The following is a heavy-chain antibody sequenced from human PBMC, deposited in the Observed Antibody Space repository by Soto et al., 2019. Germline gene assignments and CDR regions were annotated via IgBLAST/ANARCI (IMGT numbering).Heavy chain of an antibody. V-gene: IGHV3-53*01. CDR1: GFTVSSDY. J-gene: IGHJ5*02. Sequence: WGSVRLSCAASGFTVSSDYMSWVRQAPGKGLEWVSVIYSGGSTYYADSVKGRFTISRDNSKNTLYLQMNSLRAEDTAVYYCARDRANGVWNNWFDPWGQGT. D-gene: IGHD2-8*01. CDR2: IYSGGST. CDR3: ARDRANGVWNNWFDP.